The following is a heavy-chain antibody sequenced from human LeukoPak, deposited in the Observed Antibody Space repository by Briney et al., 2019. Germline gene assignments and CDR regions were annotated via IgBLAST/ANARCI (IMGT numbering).Heavy chain of an antibody. CDR3: AKDGAAAAGMGNWFDP. CDR1: GFTFSSYA. J-gene: IGHJ5*02. CDR2: ISGSGDST. D-gene: IGHD6-13*01. Sequence: GGSLRLSCAASGFTFSSYAMSWVRQAPGKGLEWVSAISGSGDSTYYADSVKGRFTISRDNSKNTLYLQMNSLRAEDTAVYYCAKDGAAAAGMGNWFDPWGQGTLVTVSS. V-gene: IGHV3-23*01.